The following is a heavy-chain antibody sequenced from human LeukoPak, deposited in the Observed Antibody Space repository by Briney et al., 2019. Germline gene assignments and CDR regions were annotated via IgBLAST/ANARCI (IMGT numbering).Heavy chain of an antibody. J-gene: IGHJ4*02. D-gene: IGHD4-23*01. CDR3: AKDWTTVVTPKGYYFDY. Sequence: PGGSLRLSCAASGFSFNNYAMSWVRQAPGKGLEWVSAISTTGGSTCYADSVKGRFTISRDNSKNTLSLQMDSLRVEDTVVYYCAKDWTTVVTPKGYYFDYWGQGTLVTVSS. CDR1: GFSFNNYA. V-gene: IGHV3-23*01. CDR2: ISTTGGST.